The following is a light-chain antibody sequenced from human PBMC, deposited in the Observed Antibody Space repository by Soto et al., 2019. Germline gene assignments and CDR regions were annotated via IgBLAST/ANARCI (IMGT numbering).Light chain of an antibody. CDR2: GAS. J-gene: IGKJ4*01. CDR1: QSVNSN. Sequence: EKVMTQSPAALSVSPAERATLSCRASQSVNSNLAWYQRKPGQAPRLLLYGASTRATGIPARFTGSASGTEFTLTVSSIQSGDHAVYYCQQYNDWPLTFGGVTKVEIK. V-gene: IGKV3-15*01. CDR3: QQYNDWPLT.